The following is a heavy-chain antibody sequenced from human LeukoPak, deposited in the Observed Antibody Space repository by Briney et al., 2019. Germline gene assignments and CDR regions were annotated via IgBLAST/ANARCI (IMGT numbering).Heavy chain of an antibody. CDR1: GYTFTGYY. CDR2: INPNSGGT. CDR3: ARDWGEYYDFWSGYSSDY. V-gene: IGHV1-2*02. D-gene: IGHD3-3*01. J-gene: IGHJ4*02. Sequence: GASVKVSCKASGYTFTGYYMHWVRQAPGQGLEWIGWINPNSGGTKSAQKFQGRVTMTRDTSISTAYMELSKLRSDDTAVYYCARDWGEYYDFWSGYSSDYWGQGTLVTVSS.